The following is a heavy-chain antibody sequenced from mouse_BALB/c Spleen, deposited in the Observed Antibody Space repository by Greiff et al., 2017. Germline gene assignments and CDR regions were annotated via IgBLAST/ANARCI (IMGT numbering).Heavy chain of an antibody. CDR2: ISCYNGAT. CDR1: GYSFTGYY. V-gene: IGHV1S34*01. Sequence: LVKPGASVKISCKASGYSFTGYYMHWVKQSHGKSLEWIGYISCYNGATSYNQKFKGKATFTVDTSSSTAYMQFNSLTSEDSAVYYCARRTTGPYYYAMDYWGQGTSVTVSS. J-gene: IGHJ4*01. CDR3: ARRTTGPYYYAMDY. D-gene: IGHD1-1*01.